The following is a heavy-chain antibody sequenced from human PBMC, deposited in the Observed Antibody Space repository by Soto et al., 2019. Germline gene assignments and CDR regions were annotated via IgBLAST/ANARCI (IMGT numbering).Heavy chain of an antibody. CDR2: IWYDGSNK. Sequence: PGGSLRLSCAASGFTFSSYGMHWVRQAPGKELERVAVIWYDGSNKYYADSVKGRFTISRDNSKNTLYLQMNSLRAEDTAVYYCARDGGDTAMVFYYYGMDVWGQGTTVTVSS. V-gene: IGHV3-33*01. CDR3: ARDGGDTAMVFYYYGMDV. D-gene: IGHD5-18*01. J-gene: IGHJ6*02. CDR1: GFTFSSYG.